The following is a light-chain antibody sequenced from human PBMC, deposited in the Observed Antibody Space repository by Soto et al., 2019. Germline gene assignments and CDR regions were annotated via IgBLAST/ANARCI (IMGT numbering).Light chain of an antibody. CDR1: QGISNY. CDR3: QKYNSAPLT. Sequence: DIRMTQSPSSLSASVGDRVTITCRASQGISNYLAWYQHKPGTVPDLLIYAASTLQSGVPSRFSGSGSGTDFTLTISSLQPEDVATYYCQKYNSAPLTFGQGTRLEIK. V-gene: IGKV1-27*01. J-gene: IGKJ5*01. CDR2: AAS.